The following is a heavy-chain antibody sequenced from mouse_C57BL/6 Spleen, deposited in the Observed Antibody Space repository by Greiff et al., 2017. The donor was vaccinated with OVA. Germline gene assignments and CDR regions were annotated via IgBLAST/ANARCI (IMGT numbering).Heavy chain of an antibody. D-gene: IGHD2-3*01. Sequence: EVKLVESGGDLVKPGGSLKLSCAASGFTFSSYGMSWVRQTPDKRLEWVATISSGGSYTYYPDSVKGRFTISRDNAKNTLYRQMSSLKSEDTAMYYGARQIDGYYEYFDVWGTGTTVTVSS. J-gene: IGHJ1*03. CDR2: ISSGGSYT. CDR1: GFTFSSYG. V-gene: IGHV5-6*01. CDR3: ARQIDGYYEYFDV.